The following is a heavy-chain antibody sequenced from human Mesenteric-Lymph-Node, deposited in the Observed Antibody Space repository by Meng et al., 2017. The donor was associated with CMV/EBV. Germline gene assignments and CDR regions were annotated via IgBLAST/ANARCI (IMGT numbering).Heavy chain of an antibody. D-gene: IGHD6-13*01. CDR2: IISILGIA. Sequence: QVDKAQTLDEVKKPGSSVMVPCKASGGTFSSYTISWVRQAPGQGLEWMVRIISILGIANYAQKFAGRVTLTADKSTSTDYMEISSLRSEHTAVYYCAGGIAAAGSRWFDPWGQGTLVTVSS. J-gene: IGHJ5*02. CDR3: AGGIAAAGSRWFDP. V-gene: IGHV1-69*02. CDR1: GGTFSSYT.